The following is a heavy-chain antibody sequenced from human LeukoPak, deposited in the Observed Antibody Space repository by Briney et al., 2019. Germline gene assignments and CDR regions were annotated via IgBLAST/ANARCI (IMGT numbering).Heavy chain of an antibody. J-gene: IGHJ4*02. V-gene: IGHV4-38-2*02. Sequence: SETLSLTCTVSGYSISSGYYWGWIRQPPGKGLEWIGSIYHSGSTYYNPSLKSRVTISVDTSKNQFSLKLSSVTAADTAVYYCARENYYDSSGLLYYFDYWGQGTLVTVSS. CDR2: IYHSGST. CDR3: ARENYYDSSGLLYYFDY. D-gene: IGHD3-22*01. CDR1: GYSISSGYY.